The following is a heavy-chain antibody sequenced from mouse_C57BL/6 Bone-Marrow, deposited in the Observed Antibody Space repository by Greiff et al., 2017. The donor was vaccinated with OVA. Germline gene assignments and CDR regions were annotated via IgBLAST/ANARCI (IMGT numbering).Heavy chain of an antibody. CDR2: IDPSDSYT. D-gene: IGHD1-1*01. J-gene: IGHJ1*03. CDR3: ARRTTVVPYWYFDV. Sequence: VKLQESGAELVMPGASVKLSCKASGYTFTSYWMHWVKQRPGQGLEWIGEIDPSDSYTNYNQKFKGKSTLTVDKSSSTAYMQLSSLTSEDSAVYYCARRTTVVPYWYFDVWGTGTTVTVSS. CDR1: GYTFTSYW. V-gene: IGHV1-69*01.